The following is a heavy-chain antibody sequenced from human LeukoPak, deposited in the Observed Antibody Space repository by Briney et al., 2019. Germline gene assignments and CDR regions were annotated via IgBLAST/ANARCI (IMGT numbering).Heavy chain of an antibody. D-gene: IGHD6-13*01. CDR3: ARDRCSSSWCAFAV. CDR1: GYTFTSYA. V-gene: IGHV7-4-1*02. J-gene: IGHJ6*02. Sequence: ASVKVSCKASGYTFTSYAMNWVRQAPGQGLEWMGWINTNTGNPTYAQGFTGRFVFSLDTSVSTAYQQISSLKAEDTAVYYCARDRCSSSWCAFAVWGQGTTVTVSS. CDR2: INTNTGNP.